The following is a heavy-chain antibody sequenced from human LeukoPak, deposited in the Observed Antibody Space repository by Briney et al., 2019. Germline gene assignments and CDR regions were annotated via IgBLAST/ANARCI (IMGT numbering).Heavy chain of an antibody. CDR2: ISSSSYI. CDR3: ARGGSGLK. V-gene: IGHV3-21*01. J-gene: IGHJ4*02. Sequence: GGSLRLSCAASGLTFSSYSMNWVRQAPGKGLEWVSSISSSSYIYYADSVKGRFTISRDNAKNSLYLQMNSLRAEDTAVYYRARGGSGLKWGQGTLVTVSS. D-gene: IGHD3-10*01. CDR1: GLTFSSYS.